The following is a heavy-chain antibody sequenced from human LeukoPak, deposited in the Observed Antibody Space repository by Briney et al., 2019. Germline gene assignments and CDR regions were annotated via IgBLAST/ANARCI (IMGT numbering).Heavy chain of an antibody. Sequence: GGSLRLSCAASGFTFSSYEMNWVRQAPGKGLGWVSYISSSGSTIYYADSVKGRFTISRDNAKNSLYLQMNSLRVEDTAVYYCARGLTAAAYGGYWGQGTLVTVSS. D-gene: IGHD2-2*01. J-gene: IGHJ4*02. V-gene: IGHV3-48*03. CDR1: GFTFSSYE. CDR2: ISSSGSTI. CDR3: ARGLTAAAYGGY.